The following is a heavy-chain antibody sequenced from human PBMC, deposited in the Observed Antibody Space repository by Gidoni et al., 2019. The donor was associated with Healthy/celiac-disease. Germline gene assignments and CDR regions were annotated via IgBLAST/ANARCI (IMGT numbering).Heavy chain of an antibody. J-gene: IGHJ6*03. CDR2: ISWNSGSI. Sequence: EVQLVESGGGLVQPGRSLRLSCAASGFTFDDYAMHWVRQAPGKGLEWVSGISWNSGSIGYADSVKGRFTISRDNAKNSLYLQMNSLRAEDTALYYCAKDKLVSSSWGHYYYYMDVWGKGTTVTVSS. CDR1: GFTFDDYA. CDR3: AKDKLVSSSWGHYYYYMDV. D-gene: IGHD6-13*01. V-gene: IGHV3-9*01.